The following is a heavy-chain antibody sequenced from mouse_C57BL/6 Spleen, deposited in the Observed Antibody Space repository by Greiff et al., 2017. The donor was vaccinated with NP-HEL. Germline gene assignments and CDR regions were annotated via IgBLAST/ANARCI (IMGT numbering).Heavy chain of an antibody. CDR1: GYTFTSYG. Sequence: QVQLQQSGAELARPGASVKLSCKASGYTFTSYGISWVKQRTGQGLEWIGEIYPRSGNTYYNEKFKGKATLTADKSSSTAYMELRSLTSEDSAVYFCARSKDYGSLFDYWGQGTTLTVSS. CDR3: ARSKDYGSLFDY. J-gene: IGHJ2*01. CDR2: IYPRSGNT. D-gene: IGHD1-1*01. V-gene: IGHV1-81*01.